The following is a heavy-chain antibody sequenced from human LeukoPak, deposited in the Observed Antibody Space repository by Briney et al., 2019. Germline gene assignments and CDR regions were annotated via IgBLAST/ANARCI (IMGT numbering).Heavy chain of an antibody. CDR3: ARGTRWLQLTYFDY. CDR1: GYSFSSYG. CDR2: IGGFDGDT. V-gene: IGHV1-18*01. D-gene: IGHD5-24*01. Sequence: GASVKVSCKTSGYSFSSYGLSWVRQAPGLGLEWMGGIGGFDGDTKYAPKVRDRVSLTTDTSTSTAYMELRSLRSDDTAVYYCARGTRWLQLTYFDYWGQGTLVTVSS. J-gene: IGHJ4*02.